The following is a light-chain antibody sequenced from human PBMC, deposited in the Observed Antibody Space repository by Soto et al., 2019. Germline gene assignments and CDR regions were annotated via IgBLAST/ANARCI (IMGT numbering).Light chain of an antibody. CDR2: DAS. J-gene: IGKJ4*01. CDR1: QGISSA. V-gene: IGKV1-13*02. CDR3: QQFNSYSWRT. Sequence: AIQLTQSPSSLSASVGDRDTITCRASQGISSALAWYQQKPGKAPKLLIYDASSLESGVPSRFSGSGSGTDFPLSISGLLPEDFATYDYQQFNSYSWRTFGGGAKVDIK.